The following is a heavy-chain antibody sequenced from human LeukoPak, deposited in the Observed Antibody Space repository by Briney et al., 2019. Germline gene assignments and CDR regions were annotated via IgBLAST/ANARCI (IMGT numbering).Heavy chain of an antibody. D-gene: IGHD2-2*01. CDR1: GFTFSNAW. V-gene: IGHV3-30*02. Sequence: GGSLRLSCAASGFTFSNAWMSWVRQAPGKGLEWVAFIRSDGSIKNYADSVKGRFIISRDNSKNTLYLQMNSLRAEDTAVYYCTKDRPEAYFDYWGQGTLVTVSS. J-gene: IGHJ4*02. CDR2: IRSDGSIK. CDR3: TKDRPEAYFDY.